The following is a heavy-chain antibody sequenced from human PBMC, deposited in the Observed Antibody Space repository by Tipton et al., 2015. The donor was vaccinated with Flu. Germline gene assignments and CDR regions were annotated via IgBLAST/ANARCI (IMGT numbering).Heavy chain of an antibody. CDR1: GDSINNYY. D-gene: IGHD6-13*01. Sequence: TLSLTCTVSGDSINNYYWSWIRQPPGKGLEWLGYIYYTGSTNYSPSLKSRVTISLDTSENQLSLKLNSMTAADTTVYYCARDSAAHYGMDVWGQGTTVTVSS. CDR3: ARDSAAHYGMDV. CDR2: IYYTGST. V-gene: IGHV4-59*01. J-gene: IGHJ6*02.